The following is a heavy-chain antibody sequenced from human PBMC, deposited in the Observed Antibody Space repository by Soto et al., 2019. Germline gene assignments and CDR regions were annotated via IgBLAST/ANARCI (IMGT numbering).Heavy chain of an antibody. CDR2: INHRGSS. J-gene: IGHJ6*02. Sequence: SETLSLTCAVNGGSLSGYYWSWIRQSPGKGLEWIGEINHRGSSDYNPSLKSRVTISVDTSKNQFSLKLSSVTAADTAVYYCARTSGDYVWGSNRQDYYYGMDVWGQGTTVTVSS. D-gene: IGHD3-16*02. CDR3: ARTSGDYVWGSNRQDYYYGMDV. V-gene: IGHV4-34*01. CDR1: GGSLSGYY.